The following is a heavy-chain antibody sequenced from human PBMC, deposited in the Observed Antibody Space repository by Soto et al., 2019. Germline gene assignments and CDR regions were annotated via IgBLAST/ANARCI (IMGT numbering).Heavy chain of an antibody. CDR2: ISGSGGST. CDR1: VFTFSSYA. J-gene: IGHJ3*02. D-gene: IGHD5-12*01. CDR3: AKDEDIVATIPAFDI. Sequence: WGSLRLSCAASVFTFSSYAMSWFRQAPGKGLEWVSAISGSGGSTYYADSVKGRFTISRDNSKNTLYLQMNSLRAEDTAVYYCAKDEDIVATIPAFDIWGQGTMVTVSS. V-gene: IGHV3-23*01.